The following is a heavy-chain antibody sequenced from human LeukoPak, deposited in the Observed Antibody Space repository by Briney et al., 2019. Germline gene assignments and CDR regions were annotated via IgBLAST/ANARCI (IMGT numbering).Heavy chain of an antibody. V-gene: IGHV4-34*01. CDR3: ARDDNNWNYGGQNWFDP. D-gene: IGHD1-7*01. J-gene: IGHJ5*02. CDR2: INHSGST. Sequence: PSETLSLTCAVYGGSFSGYYWSWIRQPPGKGLEWIGEINHSGSTNYNPSLKSRVTISVDTSKNQFSLKLSSVTAADTAVYYCARDDNNWNYGGQNWFDPWGQGTLVTVSS. CDR1: GGSFSGYY.